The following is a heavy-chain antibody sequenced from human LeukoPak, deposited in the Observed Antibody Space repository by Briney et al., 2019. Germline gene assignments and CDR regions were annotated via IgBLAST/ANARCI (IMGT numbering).Heavy chain of an antibody. V-gene: IGHV4-38-2*02. CDR1: GYSISTGYY. J-gene: IGHJ6*03. Sequence: PSETLSLTCTVSGYSISTGYYWGWIRQPPGKGLEWIGTIYYSGSTYYNPSLKSRVTISVDTSKNQVSLKLRSVTAADTAVYHCARDWSSSSYTYYYYYMDVWGKGTTVTVSS. CDR2: IYYSGST. D-gene: IGHD6-6*01. CDR3: ARDWSSSSYTYYYYYMDV.